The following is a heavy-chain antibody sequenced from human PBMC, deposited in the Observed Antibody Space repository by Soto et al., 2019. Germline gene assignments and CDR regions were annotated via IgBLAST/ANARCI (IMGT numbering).Heavy chain of an antibody. V-gene: IGHV3-72*01. CDR2: SRDKPQGYST. CDR1: MPPSSVHH. D-gene: IGHD2-15*01. CDR3: VRATYFSVSSCYNRCPIH. J-gene: IGHJ4*02. Sequence: HPGCPLRHSGAASMPPSSVHHIYLFLQSPGTGLGWVGRSRDKPQGYSTAYAASAKGRFTTSRDESKNSAYLQMNSLKTAATAVYYCVRATYFSVSSCYNRCPIHWYQGHL.